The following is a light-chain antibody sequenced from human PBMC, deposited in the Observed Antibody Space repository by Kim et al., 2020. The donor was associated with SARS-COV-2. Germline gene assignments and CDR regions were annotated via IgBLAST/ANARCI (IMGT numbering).Light chain of an antibody. CDR2: GAS. Sequence: EIVLTQSPGTLSLSPGERATLSCRASQSVSSSYLAWYQQKPGQAPRLLIYGASSRATGIPDRFSGSGSGTDFTLTISRLELEDFAVYYCQQYGSSPLGQGTRLEIK. V-gene: IGKV3-20*01. J-gene: IGKJ5*01. CDR1: QSVSSSY. CDR3: QQYGSSP.